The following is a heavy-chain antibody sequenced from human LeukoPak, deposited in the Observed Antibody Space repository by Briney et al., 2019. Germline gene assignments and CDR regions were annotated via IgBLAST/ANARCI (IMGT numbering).Heavy chain of an antibody. D-gene: IGHD4-11*01. Sequence: GGSLRLSCQVSDSAFSRLWMNWVRQAPGKGLGWVANIKQDGGEKFYVDSVKGRFTISRDNAKNSLYLQMNSLRAEDTAVYYCAREDHSNYNYWGQGTLVTVSS. CDR1: DSAFSRLW. CDR3: AREDHSNYNY. CDR2: IKQDGGEK. J-gene: IGHJ4*02. V-gene: IGHV3-7*01.